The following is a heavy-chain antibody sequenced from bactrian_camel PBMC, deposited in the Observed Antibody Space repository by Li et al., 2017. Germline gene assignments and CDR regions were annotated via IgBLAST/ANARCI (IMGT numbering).Heavy chain of an antibody. Sequence: HVQLVESGGGSVQAGGSLRLSCEASGYIFSGCGVAWYRQAPGKERELVAAIREDGTTIYADSVKGRFTISRDNAKNTLYLQMTSLQPEDTATYYCAARTKFGYSCSPRYPMAFGYWGQGTQVTVS. CDR3: AARTKFGYSCSPRYPMAFGY. D-gene: IGHD5*01. CDR1: GYIFSGCG. V-gene: IGHV3S55*01. J-gene: IGHJ6*01. CDR2: IREDGTT.